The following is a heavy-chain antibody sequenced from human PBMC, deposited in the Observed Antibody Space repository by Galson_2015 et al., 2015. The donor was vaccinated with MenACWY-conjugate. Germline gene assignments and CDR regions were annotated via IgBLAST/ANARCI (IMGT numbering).Heavy chain of an antibody. D-gene: IGHD6-19*01. CDR2: ITESGGRT. Sequence: SLRLSCAASGFTFSNYAMSWVRQAPGKGLEWVSAITESGGRTYYADSVKGRFSISRDDSKNTLYLQMNSLRAEDTAVYYCAKDQVSRNSRAWTTDYWGQGSLVTVSS. CDR1: GFTFSNYA. CDR3: AKDQVSRNSRAWTTDY. V-gene: IGHV3-23*01. J-gene: IGHJ4*02.